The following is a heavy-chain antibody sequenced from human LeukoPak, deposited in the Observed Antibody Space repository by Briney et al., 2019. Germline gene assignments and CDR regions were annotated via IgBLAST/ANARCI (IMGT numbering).Heavy chain of an antibody. Sequence: PGRSLRLSCAASGFTFSSYAMSWVRQAPGKGLEWVSAISGSGGSTYYADSVKGRFTISRDNSKNTLYLQMNSLRAEDTAVYYCAKAGIAVAGTPYFDYWGQGTLVTVSS. CDR1: GFTFSSYA. CDR3: AKAGIAVAGTPYFDY. J-gene: IGHJ4*02. D-gene: IGHD6-19*01. CDR2: ISGSGGST. V-gene: IGHV3-23*01.